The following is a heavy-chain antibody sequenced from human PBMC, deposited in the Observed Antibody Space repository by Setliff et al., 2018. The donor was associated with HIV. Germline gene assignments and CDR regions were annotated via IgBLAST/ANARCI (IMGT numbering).Heavy chain of an antibody. CDR3: ARARTDYYDRRRRSHYYIDV. D-gene: IGHD3-22*01. Sequence: GASVKVSCKPSGYTFSSYDINWVRQAAGQGLEWMGWMNPDSRNTGYAQRFEGRVTLTWDTSISTAYLELNHLKSDDTAVYYCARARTDYYDRRRRSHYYIDVWARGAKVTVSS. CDR1: GYTFSSYD. V-gene: IGHV1-8*02. CDR2: MNPDSRNT. J-gene: IGHJ6*03.